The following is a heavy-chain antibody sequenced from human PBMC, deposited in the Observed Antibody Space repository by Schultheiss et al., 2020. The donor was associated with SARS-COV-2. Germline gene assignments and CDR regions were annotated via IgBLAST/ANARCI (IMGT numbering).Heavy chain of an antibody. D-gene: IGHD3-10*01. CDR1: GFTFSSYA. J-gene: IGHJ3*02. V-gene: IGHV3-30*07. Sequence: GGSLRLSCAASGFTFSSYAMHWVRQAPGKGLEWVAVISYDGSNKDYADSVKGRFTISRDNSKNTLYLQMNSLRAEDTAVYYCAKDYSLFYGSGSYYKHVLGAFDIWGQGTMVTVSS. CDR3: AKDYSLFYGSGSYYKHVLGAFDI. CDR2: ISYDGSNK.